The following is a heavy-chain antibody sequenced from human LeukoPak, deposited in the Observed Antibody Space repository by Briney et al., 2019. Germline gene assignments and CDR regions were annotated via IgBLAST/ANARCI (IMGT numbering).Heavy chain of an antibody. V-gene: IGHV5-51*01. Sequence: GESLKISCKGSGYSFTSYWIGWVRQMPGKGLEWMGIIYPGDSDTRYSPSFQGQVTISADKSISTAYLQWSSLKASDTAMYYCARYVWGSYREETHFDYWGRGTLVTVSS. CDR1: GYSFTSYW. D-gene: IGHD3-16*02. CDR3: ARYVWGSYREETHFDY. CDR2: IYPGDSDT. J-gene: IGHJ4*02.